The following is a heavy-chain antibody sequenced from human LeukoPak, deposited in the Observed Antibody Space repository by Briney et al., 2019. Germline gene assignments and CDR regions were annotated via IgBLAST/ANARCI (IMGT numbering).Heavy chain of an antibody. J-gene: IGHJ4*02. CDR1: GFTFSSYA. CDR2: ISGSGGST. Sequence: GGSLRLPCAASGFTFSSYAMSWVRQAPGKGLEWVSAISGSGGSTYYADSAKGRFTISRDNSKNTLYLQMNSLRAEDTAVYYCAKDIVVVPAATYDYWGQGTLVTVSS. D-gene: IGHD2-2*01. V-gene: IGHV3-23*01. CDR3: AKDIVVVPAATYDY.